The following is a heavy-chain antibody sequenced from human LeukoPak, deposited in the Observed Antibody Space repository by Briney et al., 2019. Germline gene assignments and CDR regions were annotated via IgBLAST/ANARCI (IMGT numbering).Heavy chain of an antibody. CDR3: ARDPSSSWYLARFDP. Sequence: GASVKVSCKASGYTFTSYDINWVRQAPGQGLEWMGWINPNSGGTNYAQKFQGRVTMTRDTSISTAYMELSRLRSDDTAVYYCARDPSSSWYLARFDPWGQGTLVTVSS. V-gene: IGHV1-2*02. D-gene: IGHD6-13*01. J-gene: IGHJ5*02. CDR1: GYTFTSYD. CDR2: INPNSGGT.